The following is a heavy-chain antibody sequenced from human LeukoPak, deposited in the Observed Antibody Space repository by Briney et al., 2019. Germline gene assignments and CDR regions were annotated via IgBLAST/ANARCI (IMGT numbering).Heavy chain of an antibody. D-gene: IGHD1-1*01. V-gene: IGHV3-7*02. J-gene: IGHJ4*02. CDR2: IKEDGSEK. CDR3: ATFNTGYFDY. CDR1: GFTFNSYW. Sequence: GGSLRLSCAASGFTFNSYWMNWVRQAPGKGLEWVANIKEDGSEKYYVDSVKGRFTISRDNAKNSLYLQMNSLRAEDTAVYYCATFNTGYFDYWGQGTLVTVSS.